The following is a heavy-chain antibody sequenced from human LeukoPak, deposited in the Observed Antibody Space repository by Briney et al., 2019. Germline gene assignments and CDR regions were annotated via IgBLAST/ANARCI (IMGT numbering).Heavy chain of an antibody. D-gene: IGHD2-15*01. CDR3: AKSPSGPYCSGGSCYLDY. CDR2: ISGSGGST. V-gene: IGHV3-23*01. CDR1: GFTFSSYA. J-gene: IGHJ4*02. Sequence: GGSLRLSCAASGFTFSSYAMSWVRQAPGKGLEWDSAISGSGGSTYYADSVKGRFTISRDNSKNTLYLQMNSLRAEDTAVYYCAKSPSGPYCSGGSCYLDYWGQGTLVTVSS.